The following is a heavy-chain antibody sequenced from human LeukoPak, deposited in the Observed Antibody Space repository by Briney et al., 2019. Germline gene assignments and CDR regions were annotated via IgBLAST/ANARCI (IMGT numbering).Heavy chain of an antibody. D-gene: IGHD2-8*01. CDR3: ATRDRNNGVDY. V-gene: IGHV3-53*01. CDR1: EFTVYNSY. CDR2: IYSGGDT. Sequence: GGSLRLSCAVSEFTVYNSYMSWVRQAPGKGLEWVSIIYSGGDTFYVDSVKGRFTISRDKSKNTVYLQMNSLRAEDTAVYYRATRDRNNGVDYWGQGTQVTVSS. J-gene: IGHJ4*02.